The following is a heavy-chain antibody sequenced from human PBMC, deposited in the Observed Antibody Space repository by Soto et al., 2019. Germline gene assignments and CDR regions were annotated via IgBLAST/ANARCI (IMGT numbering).Heavy chain of an antibody. CDR1: GFTFRNYA. CDR3: AKGMYYYDSSGYRLFDY. D-gene: IGHD3-22*01. Sequence: GGSLRLSCAASGFTFRNYAMNWVRQAPGKGLEWVSGVSVRGGTTYYADSVKGRFTVSRDNSKITVYLQMNSLRADDTAVYFCAKGMYYYDSSGYRLFDYWGQGTLVTVSS. J-gene: IGHJ4*02. CDR2: VSVRGGTT. V-gene: IGHV3-23*01.